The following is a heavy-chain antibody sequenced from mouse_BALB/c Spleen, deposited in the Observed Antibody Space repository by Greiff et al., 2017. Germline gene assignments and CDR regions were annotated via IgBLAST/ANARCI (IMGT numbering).Heavy chain of an antibody. J-gene: IGHJ4*01. V-gene: IGHV2-5-1*01. D-gene: IGHD1-1*01. CDR3: AKEGGRNYYAMDY. Sequence: VKLVESGPSLVQPSQSLSITCTVSGFSLTSYGVHWVRQSPGKGLEWLGVIWRGGSTDYNAAFMSRLSITKDNSKSQVFFKMNSLQADDTAIYYCAKEGGRNYYAMDYWGQGTSVTVSS. CDR1: GFSLTSYG. CDR2: IWRGGST.